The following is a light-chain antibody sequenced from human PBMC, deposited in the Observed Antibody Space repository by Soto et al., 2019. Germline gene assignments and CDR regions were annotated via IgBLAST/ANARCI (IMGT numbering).Light chain of an antibody. CDR3: QHYKMYSPWT. Sequence: DIPMAEYPSTLSAYAGDIVTISCRASQSISTWLAWYQQRPGKAPKLLIYDVSSLQSGVPSRFSGSGSGTEFTLTISSLQPDDFATYYCQHYKMYSPWTLGQGPKVDIK. V-gene: IGKV1-5*01. CDR2: DVS. J-gene: IGKJ1*01. CDR1: QSISTW.